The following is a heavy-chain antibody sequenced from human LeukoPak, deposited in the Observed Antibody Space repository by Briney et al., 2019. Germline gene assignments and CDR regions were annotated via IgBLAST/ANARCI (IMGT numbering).Heavy chain of an antibody. CDR1: GGSISSYY. D-gene: IGHD2-2*01. CDR2: IYYSGST. CDR3: ARGPVVVPAANYFDY. Sequence: SETLSLTCTVSGGSISSYYWSWIRQPPGKGLEWIGYIYYSGSTNYNPSLKSRVTISVDTSKNQFSLKLSSVTAADTAVYYCARGPVVVPAANYFDYWGQGTLVTVSS. J-gene: IGHJ4*02. V-gene: IGHV4-59*01.